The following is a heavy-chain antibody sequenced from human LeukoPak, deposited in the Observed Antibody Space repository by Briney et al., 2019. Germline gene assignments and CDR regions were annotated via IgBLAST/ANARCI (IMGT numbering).Heavy chain of an antibody. CDR1: GGTFSIYA. V-gene: IGHV1-69*04. CDR3: ARVYCGGDCSPHFDY. D-gene: IGHD2-21*02. CDR2: IIPILGIA. J-gene: IGHJ4*02. Sequence: SVKVSCKASGGTFSIYAISWVRQAPGQGLEWMGRIIPILGIANYAQKFQGRVTITADKSTSTAYMELSSLRSEDTAVYYCARVYCGGDCSPHFDYWGQGTLVTVSS.